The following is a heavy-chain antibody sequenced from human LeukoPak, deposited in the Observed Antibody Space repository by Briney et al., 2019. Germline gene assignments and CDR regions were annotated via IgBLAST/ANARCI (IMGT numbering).Heavy chain of an antibody. CDR2: IYSGGST. D-gene: IGHD1-26*01. V-gene: IGHV3-53*01. CDR1: GFTFGDDA. CDR3: ARFRSGYVDY. Sequence: GGSLRLSCTGSGFTFGDDAMSWVRQAPGKGLEWVSVIYSGGSTYYADSVKGRFTISRDNSKNTLYLQMNSLRAEDTAVYYCARFRSGYVDYWGQGTLVTVSS. J-gene: IGHJ4*02.